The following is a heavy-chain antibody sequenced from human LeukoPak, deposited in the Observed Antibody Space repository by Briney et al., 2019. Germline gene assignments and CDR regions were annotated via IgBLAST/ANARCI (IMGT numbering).Heavy chain of an antibody. CDR3: ARASFSGWYYVY. D-gene: IGHD6-19*01. Sequence: PSETLSLTCTVSGGSISSYYWSWIRQPPGKGLEWIGYIYYSGSTNYNPSLKSRVTISVDTSKNQFSLKLSSVTAADTAVYYCARASFSGWYYVYWGQGTLVTVSS. CDR2: IYYSGST. CDR1: GGSISSYY. J-gene: IGHJ4*02. V-gene: IGHV4-59*12.